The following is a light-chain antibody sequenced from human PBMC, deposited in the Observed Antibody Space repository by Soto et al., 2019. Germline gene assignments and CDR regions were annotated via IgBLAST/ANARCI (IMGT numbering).Light chain of an antibody. CDR1: RSDVGGYDY. J-gene: IGLJ1*01. Sequence: QSALTQPPSASGSPGQSVTISCSGSRSDVGGYDYVSWYQQHPGKAPKVIIYEVTKRPSGVPDGFSGSKSGNTASLTVSGLQPDDEADYYCSSFVGSNTFIFGTGTKLTVL. CDR2: EVT. V-gene: IGLV2-8*01. CDR3: SSFVGSNTFI.